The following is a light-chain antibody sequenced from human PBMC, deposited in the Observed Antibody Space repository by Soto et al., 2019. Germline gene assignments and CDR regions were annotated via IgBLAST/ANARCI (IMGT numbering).Light chain of an antibody. V-gene: IGKV1-5*01. CDR3: QQYNSYSRT. Sequence: DIEMRQYTCSLSASVGDRVTITCRASQSISSWLAWYQQKPGKAPKLLISDASSLESGVPSRFSGIGSGTDFTLTISSLQPDDFATYFCQQYNSYSRTFGPGTKVDIK. CDR2: DAS. J-gene: IGKJ1*01. CDR1: QSISSW.